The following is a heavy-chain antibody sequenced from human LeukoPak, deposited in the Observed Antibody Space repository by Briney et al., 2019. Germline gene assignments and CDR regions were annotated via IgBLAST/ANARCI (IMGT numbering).Heavy chain of an antibody. Sequence: GGSLRLSCAASGFPFSNSWMSWVRQAPGKGLEWVANIKEDGSEKSYVDSVKGRSTISRDNTKNSLYLQMNSLRVDDTAIYYCARGPYWGRGTLVTVSS. V-gene: IGHV3-7*01. CDR3: ARGPY. CDR2: IKEDGSEK. CDR1: GFPFSNSW. J-gene: IGHJ4*02.